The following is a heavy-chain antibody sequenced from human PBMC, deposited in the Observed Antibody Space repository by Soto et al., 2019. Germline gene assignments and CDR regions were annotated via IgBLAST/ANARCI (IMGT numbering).Heavy chain of an antibody. D-gene: IGHD2-21*02. Sequence: GGSLRLSWATAGFTFSDYEIKWVRQAPGKGLEWGLYIGTSGGTIYYANSVKGRLTMSRDNAKNSLYLQMNSLRAEDTAFYYGARDPAIYSGDFDYGLDIGRQGTTVIASS. CDR3: ARDPAIYSGDFDYGLDI. CDR1: GFTFSDYE. J-gene: IGHJ6*01. CDR2: IGTSGGTI. V-gene: IGHV3-48*03.